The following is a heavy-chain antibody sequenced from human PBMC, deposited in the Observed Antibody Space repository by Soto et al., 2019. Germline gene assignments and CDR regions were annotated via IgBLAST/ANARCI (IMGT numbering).Heavy chain of an antibody. CDR1: GGSISSGGYY. CDR2: IYYGGST. J-gene: IGHJ5*02. D-gene: IGHD6-13*01. V-gene: IGHV4-31*03. Sequence: QVQLQESGPGLVKPSQTLSLTCTVSGGSISSGGYYWSWILQHPGKGLEWIGYIYYGGSTYYNPSLKSRVTISVDTSKNQFSLKLSSVTAADTAVYYCARATSRQQLNHWGQGTLVTVSS. CDR3: ARATSRQQLNH.